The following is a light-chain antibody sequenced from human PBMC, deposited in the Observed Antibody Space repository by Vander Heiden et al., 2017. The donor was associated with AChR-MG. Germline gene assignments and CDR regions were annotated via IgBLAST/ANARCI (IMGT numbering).Light chain of an antibody. Sequence: DIQMTQSPSSLSASVGDRVTITCRASQSISSYLNWYQQKPGKAPKLLIYAASSLQSGVPSRFSGSGSGTDFTLTIIRLQPEDFATYYCQHRDSTPRTFGQGTKVEIK. V-gene: IGKV1-39*01. CDR2: AAS. CDR1: QSISSY. J-gene: IGKJ1*01. CDR3: QHRDSTPRT.